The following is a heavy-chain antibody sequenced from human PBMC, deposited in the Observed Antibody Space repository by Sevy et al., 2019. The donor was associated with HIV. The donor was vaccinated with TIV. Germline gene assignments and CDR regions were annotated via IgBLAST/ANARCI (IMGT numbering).Heavy chain of an antibody. V-gene: IGHV3-21*01. CDR3: HPSPIAAAGTEFDY. J-gene: IGHJ4*02. Sequence: GGSLRLSCAASGFTFSSYSMNWVRQAPGKGLEWVSSISSSSSYIYYADSVKGRFTISRDNAKNSLYLQMNSLRAEDTAVYYCHPSPIAAAGTEFDYWGQGTLVTVSS. CDR2: ISSSSSYI. D-gene: IGHD6-13*01. CDR1: GFTFSSYS.